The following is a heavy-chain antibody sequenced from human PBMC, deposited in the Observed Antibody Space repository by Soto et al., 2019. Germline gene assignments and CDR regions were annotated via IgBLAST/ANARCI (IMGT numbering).Heavy chain of an antibody. CDR3: ARVPLTTYFDL. D-gene: IGHD3-9*01. V-gene: IGHV4-61*01. Sequence: QVQLQESGPGLVKPSETLSLTCTVSGGSVSGGSYCWSWIRQPPGKGLECIGYVYNSGSTTYNPSLNGLVTLSVDTSKSQFALGPSSVTAADTAVYYCARVPLTTYFDLWGRGTLVTVSS. CDR1: GGSVSGGSYC. CDR2: VYNSGST. J-gene: IGHJ2*01.